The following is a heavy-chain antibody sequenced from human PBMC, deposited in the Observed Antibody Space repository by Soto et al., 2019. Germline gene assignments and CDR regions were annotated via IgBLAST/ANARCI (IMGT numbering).Heavy chain of an antibody. Sequence: AGGSLRLSCAASGFSFSSHVMSWVRQAPGKGLEWVSSISGSGGGTYYADSVKGRFIISKDNSKNTLYLQMNSLRAEDTAVYYCARVPSSSGRAHFDYWGQGTLVTVSS. CDR3: ARVPSSSGRAHFDY. V-gene: IGHV3-23*01. J-gene: IGHJ4*02. CDR2: ISGSGGGT. D-gene: IGHD2-15*01. CDR1: GFSFSSHV.